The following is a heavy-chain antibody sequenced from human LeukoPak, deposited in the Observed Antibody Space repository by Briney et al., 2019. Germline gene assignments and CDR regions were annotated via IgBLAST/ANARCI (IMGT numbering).Heavy chain of an antibody. CDR2: IYTGGST. CDR1: GGSISSYY. J-gene: IGHJ4*02. V-gene: IGHV4-4*07. Sequence: PSETLSLTCTVSGGSISSYYWSWIRQPAGKGLEWIGRIYTGGSTNYNPSPKSRVTMSVDTSKNQFSLELSSVTAADTAVYYCASSYSSSSGLVFDYWGQGTLVTVSS. CDR3: ASSYSSSSGLVFDY. D-gene: IGHD6-6*01.